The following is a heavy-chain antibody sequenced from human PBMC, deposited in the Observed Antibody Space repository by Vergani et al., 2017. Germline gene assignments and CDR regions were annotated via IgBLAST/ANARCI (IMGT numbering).Heavy chain of an antibody. Sequence: QVQLQESGPGLVKPSQTLSLTCTVSGGSISSGSYYWSWIRQPAGKGLEWIGRIYTSGSTNYNPSLKSRVTMSVDTSKNQFSLELSSVTAADPAVYYCAHFSSGAWFDPWGQGTLVTVSS. CDR3: AHFSSGAWFDP. CDR2: IYTSGST. D-gene: IGHD2/OR15-2a*01. V-gene: IGHV4-61*02. CDR1: GGSISSGSYY. J-gene: IGHJ5*02.